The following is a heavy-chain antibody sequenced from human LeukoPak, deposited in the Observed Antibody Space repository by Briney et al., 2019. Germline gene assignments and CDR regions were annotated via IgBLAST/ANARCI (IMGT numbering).Heavy chain of an antibody. CDR3: ARRGHDYGDLDY. CDR2: INPNSGGT. D-gene: IGHD4-17*01. Sequence: ASVKVSCKAPGYTFTSYYMHWVRQAPGQGLEWMGWINPNSGGTNYAQKFQGRVTMTRDTSISTAYMELSRLRSDDTAVYYCARRGHDYGDLDYWGQGTLVTVSS. V-gene: IGHV1-2*02. J-gene: IGHJ4*02. CDR1: GYTFTSYY.